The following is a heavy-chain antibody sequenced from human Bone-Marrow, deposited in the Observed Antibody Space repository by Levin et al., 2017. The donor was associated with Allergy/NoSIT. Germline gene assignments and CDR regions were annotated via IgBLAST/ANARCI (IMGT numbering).Heavy chain of an antibody. D-gene: IGHD3-16*01. CDR1: GGSISTYY. V-gene: IGHV4-59*08. J-gene: IGHJ4*02. CDR3: VRQRGTNFDS. Sequence: GSLRLSCTVSGGSISTYYWSWIRQPPGKKLEWIGYMHSGGSTDYNPSLKSRVTISLDPSKNQFSLNLNSVTAADTAVYYCVRQRGTNFDSWDQGTLVTVSS. CDR2: MHSGGST.